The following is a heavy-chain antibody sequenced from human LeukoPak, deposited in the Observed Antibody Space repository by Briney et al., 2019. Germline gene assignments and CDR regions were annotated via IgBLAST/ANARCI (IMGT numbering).Heavy chain of an antibody. D-gene: IGHD6-6*01. CDR1: GASITSYY. Sequence: SETLSLTCTVSGASITSYYWSWVRHPPWKGLEWIGYIYYSGSTNYNPSLKSRVAISVDTSKNQFSLRLSSVTAADTAVYHCATSTTHITAVGGFDIWGQGTMVTVSS. CDR2: IYYSGST. J-gene: IGHJ3*02. CDR3: ATSTTHITAVGGFDI. V-gene: IGHV4-59*01.